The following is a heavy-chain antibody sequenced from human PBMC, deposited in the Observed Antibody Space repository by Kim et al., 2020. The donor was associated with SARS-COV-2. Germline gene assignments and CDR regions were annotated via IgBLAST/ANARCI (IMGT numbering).Heavy chain of an antibody. Sequence: GGSLRLSCAASGFSFSDSVMHWVRQAPGKGLEWVGRIRSKANNYETVYAVSVRGRFRISRDDSKNTALLQMNSLKTEDTDMYYCSRGPPQMVSYWDAVDIWGQGTKVTVSS. CDR1: GFSFSDSV. J-gene: IGHJ3*02. D-gene: IGHD1-26*01. CDR2: IRSKANNYET. CDR3: SRGPPQMVSYWDAVDI. V-gene: IGHV3-73*01.